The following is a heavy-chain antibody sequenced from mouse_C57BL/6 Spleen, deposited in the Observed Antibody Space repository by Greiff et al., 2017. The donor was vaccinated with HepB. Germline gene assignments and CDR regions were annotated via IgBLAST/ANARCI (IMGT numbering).Heavy chain of an antibody. Sequence: EVQGVESGGGLVKPGGSLKLSCAASGFTFSSYAMSWVRQTPEKRLEWVATISDGGSYTYYPDNVKGRFTISRDNAKNNLYLQMSHLKSEDTAMYYCARDDDGYSFAYWGQGTLVTVSA. CDR2: ISDGGSYT. CDR1: GFTFSSYA. J-gene: IGHJ3*01. CDR3: ARDDDGYSFAY. D-gene: IGHD2-3*01. V-gene: IGHV5-4*01.